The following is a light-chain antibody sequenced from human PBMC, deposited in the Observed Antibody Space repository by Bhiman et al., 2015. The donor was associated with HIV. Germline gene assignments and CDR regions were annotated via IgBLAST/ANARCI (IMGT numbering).Light chain of an antibody. CDR1: SSNIGSNA. CDR3: SSLTSSLTYV. Sequence: QSVLTQPPSASGTPGQRVTISCSGSSSNIGSNAVNWYQQLPGTAPKLLIYSNNQRPSGVSNRFSGSKSGNTASLTISGLQAEDEADYYCSSLTSSLTYVFGTGTNVTVL. J-gene: IGLJ1*01. V-gene: IGLV1-44*01. CDR2: SNN.